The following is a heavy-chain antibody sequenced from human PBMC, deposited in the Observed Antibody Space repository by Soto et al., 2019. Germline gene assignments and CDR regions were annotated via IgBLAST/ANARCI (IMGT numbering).Heavy chain of an antibody. CDR1: GFTFSNAW. CDR3: TTTKYKVVPAAMPWDV. Sequence: PGGSLRLSCAASGFTFSNAWMNWVRQAPGEGLEWVGCIKSKTDGGTTDYAAPVKGRFTISRDDSKNTLYLQMNSLKTEDTAVYYCTTTKYKVVPAAMPWDVWGQGTTVTVSS. D-gene: IGHD2-2*01. J-gene: IGHJ6*02. CDR2: IKSKTDGGTT. V-gene: IGHV3-15*07.